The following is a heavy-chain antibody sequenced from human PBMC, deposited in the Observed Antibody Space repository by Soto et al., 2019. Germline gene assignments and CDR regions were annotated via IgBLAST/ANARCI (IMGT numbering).Heavy chain of an antibody. Sequence: SETLSLTCAVYGGSFSGYYWSWIRQPPGKGLERIGEINHSGSINYNPSLKSRVTISVDTSKNQFSLKLSSVTAADTAVYYCARVYGGWFDPWGQGTLVTVSS. J-gene: IGHJ5*02. V-gene: IGHV4-34*01. CDR1: GGSFSGYY. CDR2: INHSGSI. D-gene: IGHD3-16*01. CDR3: ARVYGGWFDP.